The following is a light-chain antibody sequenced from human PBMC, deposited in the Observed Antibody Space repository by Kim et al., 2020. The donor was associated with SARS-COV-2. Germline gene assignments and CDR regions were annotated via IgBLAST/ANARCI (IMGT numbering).Light chain of an antibody. CDR2: GAS. CDR1: ETVVSNY. V-gene: IGKV3-20*01. Sequence: SPGERATLSCRASETVVSNYLAWYQQKPGQAPRLLIYGASSRATGIPDKFSGSGSGTDVTLTITRLEPEDSAVYYCQQYHMAPRTFGQGTKVDIK. CDR3: QQYHMAPRT. J-gene: IGKJ1*01.